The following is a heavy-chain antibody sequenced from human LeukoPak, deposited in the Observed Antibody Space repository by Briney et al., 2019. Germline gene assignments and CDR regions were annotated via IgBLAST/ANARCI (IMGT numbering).Heavy chain of an antibody. CDR3: ARGSRYCSITSCSRDLYYFDY. CDR1: GYTFTGYY. V-gene: IGHV1-2*02. J-gene: IGHJ4*02. Sequence: ASVKVSCKASGYTFTGYYMHWVRQAPGQGLEWMGWINPNSGGTNYAQKFQGRVTMTRDTSISTAYMELSRLRSDDTAVYYCARGSRYCSITSCSRDLYYFDYWGQGTLVTVSS. D-gene: IGHD2-2*01. CDR2: INPNSGGT.